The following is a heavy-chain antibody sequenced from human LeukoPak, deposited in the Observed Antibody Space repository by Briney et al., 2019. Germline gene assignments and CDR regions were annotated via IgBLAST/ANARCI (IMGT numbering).Heavy chain of an antibody. V-gene: IGHV4-34*01. CDR3: ARVAKCSFTCRGKYWYFDL. D-gene: IGHD2-15*01. Sequence: SETLSLTCAVYGGSFSGYIWGWIRQPPGQGLEWIAEISHSGSTTYSPSLKSRVTISLDTAKNQFSLQLNSVTAADTAVYYCARVAKCSFTCRGKYWYFDLWGRGTLVTVSS. CDR2: ISHSGST. J-gene: IGHJ2*01. CDR1: GGSFSGYI.